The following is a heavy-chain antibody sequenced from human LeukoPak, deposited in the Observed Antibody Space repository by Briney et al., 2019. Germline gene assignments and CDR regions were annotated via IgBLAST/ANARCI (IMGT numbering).Heavy chain of an antibody. CDR1: GGSISSSSYY. CDR3: ARANSLRGSYYYYYYMDV. CDR2: IYYSGST. Sequence: SETLSLTCTVSGGSISSSSYYWGWIRQPPGKGLEWIGSIYYSGSTYYNPSLKSRVTISVDTSKNQFSLKLSSVTAADTAVYHCARANSLRGSYYYYYYMDVWGKGTTVTVSS. D-gene: IGHD1-26*01. J-gene: IGHJ6*03. V-gene: IGHV4-39*07.